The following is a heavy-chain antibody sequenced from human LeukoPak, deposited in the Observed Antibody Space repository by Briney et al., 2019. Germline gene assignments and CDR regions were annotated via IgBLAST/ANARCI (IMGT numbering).Heavy chain of an antibody. D-gene: IGHD3-9*01. V-gene: IGHV1-18*04. Sequence: GASVKVSCKASGYTFTSYYMHRVRQAPGQGLEWMGWISAYNGNTNYAQKLQGRVTMTTDTSTSTAYMELRSLRSDDTAVYYCARVPQLRYFDWLQFRGNWFDPWGQGTLVTVSS. CDR2: ISAYNGNT. CDR1: GYTFTSYY. J-gene: IGHJ5*02. CDR3: ARVPQLRYFDWLQFRGNWFDP.